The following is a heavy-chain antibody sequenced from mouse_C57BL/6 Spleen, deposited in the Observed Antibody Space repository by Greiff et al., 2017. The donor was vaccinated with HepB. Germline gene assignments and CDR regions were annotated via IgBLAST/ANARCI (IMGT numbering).Heavy chain of an antibody. CDR3: ARGGGSSPLDY. V-gene: IGHV1-55*01. CDR1: GYTFTSYW. J-gene: IGHJ2*01. Sequence: QVQLKQPGAELVKPGASVKMSCKASGYTFTSYWITWVKQRPGQGLEWIGDIYPGSGSTNYNEKFKSKATLTVDTSSSTAYMQLSSLTSEDSAVYYCARGGGSSPLDYWGQGTTLTVSS. D-gene: IGHD1-1*01. CDR2: IYPGSGST.